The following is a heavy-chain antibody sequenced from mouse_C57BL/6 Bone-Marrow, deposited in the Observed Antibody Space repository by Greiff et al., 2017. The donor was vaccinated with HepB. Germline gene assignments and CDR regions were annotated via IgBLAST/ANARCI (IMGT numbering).Heavy chain of an antibody. Sequence: VQLQQSGAELARPGASVKMSCKASGYTFTSYTMHWVKQRPGQGLEWIGYINPSSGYTKYNQKFKDKATLTVEKSSSTAYMQLSSLTSEDSAVYYCARYSRFAYWGQGTLVTVSA. CDR1: GYTFTSYT. J-gene: IGHJ3*01. CDR2: INPSSGYT. V-gene: IGHV1-4*01. CDR3: ARYSRFAY.